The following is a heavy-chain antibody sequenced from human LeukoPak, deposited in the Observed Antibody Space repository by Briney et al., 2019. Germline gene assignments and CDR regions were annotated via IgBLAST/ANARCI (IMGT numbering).Heavy chain of an antibody. CDR3: ARVSVDIVANDP. J-gene: IGHJ5*02. CDR2: ISAYNGYT. CDR1: GGTFSSYA. D-gene: IGHD5-12*01. Sequence: ASVKVSCKASGGTFSSYAISWVRQAPGQGLEWMGWISAYNGYTNYAQKLQGRVTMTTDTSTSTAYMELRSLRSDDTAVYYCARVSVDIVANDPWGQGTLVTVSS. V-gene: IGHV1-18*01.